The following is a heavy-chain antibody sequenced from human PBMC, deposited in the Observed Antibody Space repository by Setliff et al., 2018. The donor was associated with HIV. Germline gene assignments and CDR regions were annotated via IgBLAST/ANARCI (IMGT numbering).Heavy chain of an antibody. CDR2: IYYSGST. Sequence: SETLSLTCTVSDASISNYHWSWIRQPPGKGLEWIGYIYYSGSTNYNPSLKSRVTISIDTSTNQFSLKLNSVTAADTAVYYCARLFIPNYCDPWGQGTLVTVSS. CDR3: ARLFIPNYCDP. CDR1: DASISNYH. D-gene: IGHD2-21*01. V-gene: IGHV4-59*08. J-gene: IGHJ5*02.